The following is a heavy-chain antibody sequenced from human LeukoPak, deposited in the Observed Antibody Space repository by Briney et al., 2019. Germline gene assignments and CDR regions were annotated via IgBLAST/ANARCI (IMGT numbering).Heavy chain of an antibody. CDR3: ARGGGDSGSYYAHLDY. CDR2: ISGSGGST. Sequence: GGSLRLSCAASGFTFTTYAMSWVRQAPGKGLEWVSAISGSGGSTYYGDSVKGRFTISRDNSKNSLYLQMNSLRAEDTAVCYCARGGGDSGSYYAHLDYWGQGTLVTVSS. V-gene: IGHV3-23*01. D-gene: IGHD1-26*01. J-gene: IGHJ4*02. CDR1: GFTFTTYA.